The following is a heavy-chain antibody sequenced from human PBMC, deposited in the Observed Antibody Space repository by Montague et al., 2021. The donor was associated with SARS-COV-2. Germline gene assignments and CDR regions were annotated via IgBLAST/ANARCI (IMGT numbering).Heavy chain of an antibody. CDR2: LHYAGSA. J-gene: IGHJ4*02. CDR3: VATYNGNWYYFDY. V-gene: IGHV4-39*01. Sequence: SETLSLTCSVSGGSFSSGYSYWGWLRQAPGKGLEWIGDLHYAGSAYYNPSLRSRVTISADTSQNQFSLKLNSVTAADTAVYYCVATYNGNWYYFDYWGQGTLVTVSS. D-gene: IGHD6-13*01. CDR1: GGSFSSGYSY.